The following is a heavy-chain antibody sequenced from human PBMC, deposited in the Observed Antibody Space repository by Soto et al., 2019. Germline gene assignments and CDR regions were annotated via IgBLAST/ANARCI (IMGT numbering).Heavy chain of an antibody. Sequence: ASVKVSCKASGYTFTSYGISWVRQAPGQGLEWMGWISAYNGNTNYAQKLQGRVTMTTDTSTSTAYMELRSLRSDDTAVYYCARAVDSSGYPMLDYWGQGTLVTVSS. CDR1: GYTFTSYG. V-gene: IGHV1-18*01. J-gene: IGHJ4*02. CDR3: ARAVDSSGYPMLDY. CDR2: ISAYNGNT. D-gene: IGHD3-22*01.